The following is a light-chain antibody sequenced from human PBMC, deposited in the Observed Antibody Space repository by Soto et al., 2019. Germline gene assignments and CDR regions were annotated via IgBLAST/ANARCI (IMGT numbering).Light chain of an antibody. CDR1: QSVSSSY. V-gene: IGKV3-20*01. Sequence: EIVLTQSPGTLSLSPGERATLSCRASQSVSSSYLAWYQQKPGQAPRLLIYGASSRATGIPDRFSGSGSGTDFTLTISRLEPEDFAVYYCQQYGSSPPWTFGQRTKGDIK. J-gene: IGKJ1*01. CDR3: QQYGSSPPWT. CDR2: GAS.